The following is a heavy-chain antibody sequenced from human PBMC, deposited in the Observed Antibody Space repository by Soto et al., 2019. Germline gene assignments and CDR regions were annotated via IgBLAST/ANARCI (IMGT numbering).Heavy chain of an antibody. CDR3: VRAGHVFDVHYYGMDL. CDR1: GLTFNDYS. Sequence: PGRSLRLYCEASGLTFNDYSMDWVRQAPEKGLLWVSSISSSGTYIYYADSVNGRFAIFRDNANNVMYLQMYTLRAEDTAVYYNVRAGHVFDVHYYGMDLWGQGTTVTVSS. CDR2: ISSSGTYI. V-gene: IGHV3-21*01. J-gene: IGHJ6*02. D-gene: IGHD3-10*01.